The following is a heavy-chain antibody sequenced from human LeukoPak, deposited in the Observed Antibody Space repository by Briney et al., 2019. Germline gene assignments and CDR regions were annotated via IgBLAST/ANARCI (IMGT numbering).Heavy chain of an antibody. Sequence: SETLSLTCTVSGGSISNYYWIWIRQPPGKGLEWIGYIYYSGSTNYNPSLKSRVTISVDTSKNQFSLKLSSVTAADTAVYYCAREATPGATVDDAFDIWGQGTMVTVSS. D-gene: IGHD4-23*01. J-gene: IGHJ3*02. CDR2: IYYSGST. CDR3: AREATPGATVDDAFDI. V-gene: IGHV4-59*12. CDR1: GGSISNYY.